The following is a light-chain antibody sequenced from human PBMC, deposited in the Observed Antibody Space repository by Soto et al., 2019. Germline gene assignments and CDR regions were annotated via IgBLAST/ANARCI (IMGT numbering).Light chain of an antibody. CDR1: QIVGASY. Sequence: MVFTQSPFTLSLSPVERATLSFMASQIVGASYLAWYQQKPGQAPRLLINGASSRATGIPDRFSGSGSGTHFTLTISSLQPDDFATYYCQHYNSYSEAFGQGTKVDI. V-gene: IGKV3-20*01. CDR3: QHYNSYSEA. J-gene: IGKJ1*01. CDR2: GAS.